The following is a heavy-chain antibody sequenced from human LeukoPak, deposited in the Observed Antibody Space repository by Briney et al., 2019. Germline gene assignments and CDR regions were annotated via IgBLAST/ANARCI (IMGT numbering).Heavy chain of an antibody. Sequence: GGSLRLPCAASGFAFSNYWMTWVRQAPGKGLEWVANIKQDGSDKYYVDSVRGRFAISRDNAKSSLFLQMNSLRAEDTAVYYCARDSGWFRFDYWGQGTLVTVSS. CDR1: GFAFSNYW. D-gene: IGHD6-13*01. J-gene: IGHJ4*02. V-gene: IGHV3-7*03. CDR3: ARDSGWFRFDY. CDR2: IKQDGSDK.